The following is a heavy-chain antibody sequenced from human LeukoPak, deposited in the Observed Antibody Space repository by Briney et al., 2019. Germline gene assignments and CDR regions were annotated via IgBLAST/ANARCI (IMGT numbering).Heavy chain of an antibody. CDR2: IKSKTDGGTT. CDR1: GFTFINAW. J-gene: IGHJ5*02. Sequence: PGGSLRLSCTASGFTFINAWMSWVRQPPGKGLEWVGRIKSKTDGGTTDHSAPVKGRFTISRDDSKNTLYLQMNSLKTEDTAVYYCTTGSLIDPWGQGTLVTVSS. V-gene: IGHV3-15*01. CDR3: TTGSLIDP.